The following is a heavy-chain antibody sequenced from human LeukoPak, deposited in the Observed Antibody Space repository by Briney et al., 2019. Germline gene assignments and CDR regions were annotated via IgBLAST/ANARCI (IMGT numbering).Heavy chain of an antibody. CDR1: GGSISSYY. V-gene: IGHV4-39*01. CDR3: ARQLSNVCSPGPAFDI. J-gene: IGHJ3*02. Sequence: SETLSLTCTVSGGSISSYYWGWIRQPPGKGLEWIGSFYYSGTTYYNLSLKSRVTISVDTSKNQFSLKLSSVTAADTAVYYCARQLSNVCSPGPAFDIWGQGTMVTVSS. CDR2: FYYSGTT. D-gene: IGHD3-10*02.